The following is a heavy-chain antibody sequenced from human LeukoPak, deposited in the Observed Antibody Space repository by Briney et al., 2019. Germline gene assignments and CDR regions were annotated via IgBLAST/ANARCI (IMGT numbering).Heavy chain of an antibody. Sequence: ASVKVSCKASGGTFSSYAISWVRQAPGQGLEWMGWISAYNGNTNYAQKLQGRVTMTTDTSTSTAYMELRSLRSDDTAVYYCARIGVEPDYYYFDYWGQGTLVTVSS. D-gene: IGHD1-14*01. CDR1: GGTFSSYA. V-gene: IGHV1-18*01. J-gene: IGHJ4*02. CDR2: ISAYNGNT. CDR3: ARIGVEPDYYYFDY.